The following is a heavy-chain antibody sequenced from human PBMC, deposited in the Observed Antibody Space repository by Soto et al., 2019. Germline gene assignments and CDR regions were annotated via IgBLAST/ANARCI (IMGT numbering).Heavy chain of an antibody. Sequence: SETLSLTCTVSGASISSSTYYWGWIRQPPGKGLEWIGSIYYSGNTYYNPSLKSRVTISVDTSKNQFSLKLSSVTAADTAVYYSYSAPYYYYYMDVWGKGTTVTVSS. CDR3: YSAPYYYYYMDV. CDR1: GASISSSTYY. D-gene: IGHD2-21*01. V-gene: IGHV4-39*01. CDR2: IYYSGNT. J-gene: IGHJ6*03.